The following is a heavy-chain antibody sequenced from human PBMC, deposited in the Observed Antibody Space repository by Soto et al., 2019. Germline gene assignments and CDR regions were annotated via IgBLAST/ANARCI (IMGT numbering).Heavy chain of an antibody. V-gene: IGHV3-21*01. CDR3: AREAYWVVPHAFDI. CDR1: GFTFSSYS. J-gene: IGHJ3*02. D-gene: IGHD6-19*01. CDR2: ISSSSSYI. Sequence: PGGSLRLSCAASGFTFSSYSMNWVRQAPGKGLEWVSSISSSSSYIYYADSVKGRFTISRDNAKNSLYLQMNSLRAEDTAVYYCAREAYWVVPHAFDIWGQGTMVTVSS.